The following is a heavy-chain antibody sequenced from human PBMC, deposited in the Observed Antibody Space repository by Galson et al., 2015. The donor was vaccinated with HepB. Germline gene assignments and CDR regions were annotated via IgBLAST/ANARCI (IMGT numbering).Heavy chain of an antibody. J-gene: IGHJ6*02. V-gene: IGHV3-11*04. CDR1: GFSFSDYY. CDR3: AKDVAYFDWFGGLGGMDV. Sequence: SLRLSCAASGFSFSDYYMNWIRQAPGKGLEWISSITSSGTTIYYADSVKGRFTISRDNSKNTLYLQMNSLRAEDTAVYYCAKDVAYFDWFGGLGGMDVWGQGTTVTVSS. CDR2: ITSSGTTI. D-gene: IGHD3-9*01.